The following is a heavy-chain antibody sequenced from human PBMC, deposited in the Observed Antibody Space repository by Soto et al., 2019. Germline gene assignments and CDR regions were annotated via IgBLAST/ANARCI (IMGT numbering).Heavy chain of an antibody. CDR3: ALGRYSSSWYRAY. D-gene: IGHD6-13*01. CDR2: IYHSGST. V-gene: IGHV4-4*02. J-gene: IGHJ4*02. CDR1: GGSISSSNW. Sequence: SETLSLTCAVSGGSISSSNWWSWVRQPPGKELEWIGEIYHSGSTNYNQSLKSRVTISGDKSKNQFSLKLSSVTAADTAVYYCALGRYSSSWYRAYWGQVTLVTLTS.